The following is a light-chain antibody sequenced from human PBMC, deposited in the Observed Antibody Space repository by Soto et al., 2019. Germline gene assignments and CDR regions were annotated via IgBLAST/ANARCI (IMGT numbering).Light chain of an antibody. J-gene: IGKJ1*01. CDR3: QNYDSVPRT. CDR2: AAS. Sequence: DIQMTQSPSSLSASVGDTVTITCRASQCINNYLAWFQQRPGKVPKLLIYAASTLQSGVPSRFRGSRSGTDFTLTISSLQPEDVATFYCQNYDSVPRTFGQGTKVEIK. CDR1: QCINNY. V-gene: IGKV1-27*01.